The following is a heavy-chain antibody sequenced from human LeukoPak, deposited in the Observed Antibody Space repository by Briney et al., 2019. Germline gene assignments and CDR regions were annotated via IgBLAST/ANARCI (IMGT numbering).Heavy chain of an antibody. V-gene: IGHV3-23*01. J-gene: IGHJ4*02. CDR2: ISGSGGST. D-gene: IGHD3-9*01. CDR1: GFVFRAYA. CDR3: AKTFDWLLGSSYYFDY. Sequence: GGSLRLSCAASGFVFRAYAMTWVRQAPGKGLEWVSAISGSGGSTYYADSVKGRFTISRDNSKNTLYLQMNSLRAEDTAVYYCAKTFDWLLGSSYYFDYWGQGTLVTVSS.